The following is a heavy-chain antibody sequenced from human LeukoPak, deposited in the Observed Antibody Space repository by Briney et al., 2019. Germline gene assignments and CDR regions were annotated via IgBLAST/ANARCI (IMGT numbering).Heavy chain of an antibody. CDR3: ARGAYYFDY. CDR2: ISTSGSTM. V-gene: IGHV3-48*03. CDR1: SS. J-gene: IGHJ4*02. Sequence: SSFYWGWVRQAPGKGLEWVSYISTSGSTMYYADSVKGRFTISRDNAKKSLYLQMNSLRAEDTAVYYCARGAYYFDYWGQGTLVTVSS.